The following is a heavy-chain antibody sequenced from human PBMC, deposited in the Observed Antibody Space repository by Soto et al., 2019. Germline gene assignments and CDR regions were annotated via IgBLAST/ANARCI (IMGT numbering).Heavy chain of an antibody. CDR3: ARGDEGLYDYGMDV. Sequence: EVQLVESGGGLVQPGGSLRLSCAAYGFTFSRFDMHWVRQVTGKGLEWVSTIGSAGDTYYSGSVRGRFTISRGNAKNSLYLQMNSLRAGDTAVYYCARGDEGLYDYGMDVWGQGTTVTVSS. J-gene: IGHJ6*02. CDR2: IGSAGDT. CDR1: GFTFSRFD. D-gene: IGHD2-21*02. V-gene: IGHV3-13*01.